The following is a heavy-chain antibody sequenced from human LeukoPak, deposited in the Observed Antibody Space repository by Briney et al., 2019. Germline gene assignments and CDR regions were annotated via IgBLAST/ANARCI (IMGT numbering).Heavy chain of an antibody. CDR1: GFTFSSYA. CDR3: SKLPASGGDYFYIDY. V-gene: IGHV3-23*01. D-gene: IGHD3-10*01. CDR2: ISGSGGYT. Sequence: GGSLRLSCAASGFTFSSYAMSWVRQAPGKGLEWLSAISGSGGYTYYADSVKGRFTISRDNSKNSLYLQMNSLSAEDTGVYYCSKLPASGGDYFYIDYWGQGALVTVSS. J-gene: IGHJ4*02.